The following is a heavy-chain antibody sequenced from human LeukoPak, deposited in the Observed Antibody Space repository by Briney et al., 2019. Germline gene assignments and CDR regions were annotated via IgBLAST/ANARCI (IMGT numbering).Heavy chain of an antibody. J-gene: IGHJ4*02. D-gene: IGHD3-10*01. V-gene: IGHV4-59*01. CDR2: IYYSGST. Sequence: PSETLSLTCTVSGGSISSYYWSWIRQPPGKGLEWIGYIYYSGSTNYNPSLKSRVTISVDTSKNQFSLKLSSVTAADTAVYYCARVVYASGSYYLDYWGQGTLVTVSS. CDR1: GGSISSYY. CDR3: ARVVYASGSYYLDY.